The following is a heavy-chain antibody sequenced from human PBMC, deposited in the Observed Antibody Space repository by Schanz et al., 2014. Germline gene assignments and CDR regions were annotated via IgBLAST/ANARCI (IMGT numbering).Heavy chain of an antibody. V-gene: IGHV3-11*04. D-gene: IGHD3-10*01. J-gene: IGHJ4*02. CDR3: VSSGSYSSYAF. Sequence: QVQLVDSGGGLVKPGGSLRLSCTASGFPFSDYFMAWIRQPPGRGLEWVSYIGNGGVTIYYADSVKGRFTVSRDNAENSLYLEMNSLRAEDTAVYHCVSSGSYSSYAFWGQGTLVTVSS. CDR1: GFPFSDYF. CDR2: IGNGGVTI.